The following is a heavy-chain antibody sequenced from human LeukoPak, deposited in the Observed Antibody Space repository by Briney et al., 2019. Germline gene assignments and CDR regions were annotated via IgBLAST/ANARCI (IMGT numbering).Heavy chain of an antibody. Sequence: ASVKVSCKASGYTFSGYYMHWVRQDPGQGLEWVGWINPNSGGTNYAQKFQGRVTMTRDTSISTAYMELSRLLSGDSAVYYCARGKTTVYCGGDCYRFDNWGQGTLVTVSS. D-gene: IGHD2-21*02. CDR2: INPNSGGT. V-gene: IGHV1-2*02. CDR1: GYTFSGYY. CDR3: ARGKTTVYCGGDCYRFDN. J-gene: IGHJ4*02.